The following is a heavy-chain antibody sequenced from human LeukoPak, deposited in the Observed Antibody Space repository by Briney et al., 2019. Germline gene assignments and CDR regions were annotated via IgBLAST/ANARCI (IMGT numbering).Heavy chain of an antibody. Sequence: ASVKVSCKASGYTFTGYYMHWVRQAPGQGLEWMGRIDPNSGGTNYAQKFQGRVTMTRDTSISTAYMELSRLRSDDTAVYYCARGPRLDSSGWYYGAFDIWGQGTMVTVSS. V-gene: IGHV1-2*06. CDR1: GYTFTGYY. CDR2: IDPNSGGT. J-gene: IGHJ3*02. D-gene: IGHD6-19*01. CDR3: ARGPRLDSSGWYYGAFDI.